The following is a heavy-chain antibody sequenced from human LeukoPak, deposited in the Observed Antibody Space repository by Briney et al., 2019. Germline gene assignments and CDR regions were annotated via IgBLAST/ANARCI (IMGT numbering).Heavy chain of an antibody. V-gene: IGHV4-59*01. D-gene: IGHD3-10*01. Sequence: SETLSLTCTVSGGSISSYYWSWIRQPPGKGLEWIGYIYYSGSTNYNPSLKSRVTISVDTSKNQFSLKLSSVTAADTAVYYCARGASVLLWFGEIYYFDYWGQGTLVTVSS. CDR3: ARGASVLLWFGEIYYFDY. CDR2: IYYSGST. J-gene: IGHJ4*02. CDR1: GGSISSYY.